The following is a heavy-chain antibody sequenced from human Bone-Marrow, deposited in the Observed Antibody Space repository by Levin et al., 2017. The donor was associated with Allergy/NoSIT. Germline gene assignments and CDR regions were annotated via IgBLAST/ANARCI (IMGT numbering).Heavy chain of an antibody. CDR1: GGSISSGGSS. Sequence: SETLSLTCALSGGSISSGGSSWSWIRQPPGKGLEWIGYIFHTGSTYYNSSLKSRVTISVDRSKNQFSLMLTSVTAADTAVYYCARSFTMLRGGFDPWGQGILVTVSS. CDR3: ARSFTMLRGGFDP. J-gene: IGHJ5*02. V-gene: IGHV4-30-2*01. CDR2: IFHTGST. D-gene: IGHD3-10*01.